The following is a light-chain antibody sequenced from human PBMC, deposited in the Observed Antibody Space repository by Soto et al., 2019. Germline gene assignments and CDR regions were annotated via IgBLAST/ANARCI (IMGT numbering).Light chain of an antibody. J-gene: IGKJ4*01. CDR1: QSVSYSSNSKNY. CDR2: WAS. Sequence: DIVMTQSPDSLAVSLGERATTNCKSSQSVSYSSNSKNYLAWYQRKPGQPPKILIYWASTRESGVPDRFSGIGSSRDFALTSNSRQAVGVVFHFCQHDSSIPLTFGGET. CDR3: QHDSSIPLT. V-gene: IGKV4-1*01.